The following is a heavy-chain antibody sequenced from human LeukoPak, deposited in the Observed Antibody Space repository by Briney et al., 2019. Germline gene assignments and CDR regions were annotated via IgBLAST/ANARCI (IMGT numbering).Heavy chain of an antibody. J-gene: IGHJ4*02. V-gene: IGHV1-2*02. Sequence: GASVKVSCKASGYAFTGYYMHWVRQAPGQGLEWMGWINPNSGGTNYAQKFQGRVTMTRDTSISTAYMGLSRLRSDDTAVYYCARDYYDSSGYYAHWGQGTLVTVSS. D-gene: IGHD3-22*01. CDR2: INPNSGGT. CDR3: ARDYYDSSGYYAH. CDR1: GYAFTGYY.